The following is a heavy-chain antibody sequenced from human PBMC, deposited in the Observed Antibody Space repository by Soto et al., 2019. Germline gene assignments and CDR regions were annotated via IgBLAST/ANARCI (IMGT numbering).Heavy chain of an antibody. CDR1: GGSFSGYY. D-gene: IGHD2-2*01. Sequence: SETLSLTCAVYGGSFSGYYWSWIRQPPGKGLEWIGEINQSGSTNYNPSLKSRVTISVDTSKNQFSLKLSSVTAADTAVYYCARALYCSSTSCPGVWGKGTTVTVSS. CDR2: INQSGST. CDR3: ARALYCSSTSCPGV. V-gene: IGHV4-34*01. J-gene: IGHJ6*04.